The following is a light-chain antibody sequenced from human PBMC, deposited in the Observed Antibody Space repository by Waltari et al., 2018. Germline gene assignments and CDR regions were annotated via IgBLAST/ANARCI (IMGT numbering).Light chain of an antibody. CDR1: QSVSSN. CDR3: QQYNNWPRT. CDR2: GAS. Sequence: EIVMTQSRATLSVSPGERATLSCRASQSVSSNLAWYQQKPGQAPRILIYGASTRDAGVPARFSGSGSGTEFTLTISSLQSEDFAVYYCQQYNNWPRTFVQGTKVEI. J-gene: IGKJ1*01. V-gene: IGKV3-15*01.